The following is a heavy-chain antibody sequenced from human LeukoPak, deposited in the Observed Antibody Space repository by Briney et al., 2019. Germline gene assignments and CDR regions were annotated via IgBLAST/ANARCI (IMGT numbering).Heavy chain of an antibody. CDR2: IFPSGGEI. Sequence: GGSLRLSCAASGFTFSSYAMIWVRQPPGKGLEWVSSIFPSGGEIHYADSVRGRFTISRDNSKSTLSLQMNSLRAEDTAIYYCATYRQVLLPFESWGQGTLVTVPS. CDR1: GFTFSSYA. J-gene: IGHJ4*02. CDR3: ATYRQVLLPFES. V-gene: IGHV3-23*01. D-gene: IGHD2/OR15-2a*01.